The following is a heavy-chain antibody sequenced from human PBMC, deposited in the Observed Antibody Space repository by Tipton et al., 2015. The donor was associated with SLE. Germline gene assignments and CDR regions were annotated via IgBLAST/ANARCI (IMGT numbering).Heavy chain of an antibody. V-gene: IGHV4-34*01. Sequence: TLSLTCAVYGGSLSGYYWSWIRQAPGQGLEWIGEISHGGSANHNPSLKSRVDISIDTSNNQFSLRLSSVTAADTAVYYCARGIAGYYYYCYMDVWGKGTTVTVSS. J-gene: IGHJ6*03. CDR1: GGSLSGYY. D-gene: IGHD2-15*01. CDR3: ARGIAGYYYYCYMDV. CDR2: ISHGGSA.